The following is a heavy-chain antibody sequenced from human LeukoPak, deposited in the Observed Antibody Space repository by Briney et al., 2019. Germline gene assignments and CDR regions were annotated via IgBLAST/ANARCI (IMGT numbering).Heavy chain of an antibody. CDR1: GFTVSSNY. J-gene: IGHJ4*02. D-gene: IGHD1-26*01. CDR3: AREEPGSFLDY. CDR2: IYSGGNT. Sequence: GGSLRLSCAASGFTVSSNYMSWVRQAPGKGLEWVSVIYSGGNTYYADSVKGRFTISRDNSKNTVFLQMNSLRAEDTAVYYCAREEPGSFLDYWGQGTLVTVSS. V-gene: IGHV3-66*01.